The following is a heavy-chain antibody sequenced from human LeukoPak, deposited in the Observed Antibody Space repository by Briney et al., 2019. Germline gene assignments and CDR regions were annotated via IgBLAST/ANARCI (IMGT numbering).Heavy chain of an antibody. D-gene: IGHD5-12*01. Sequence: GGSLRLSCAASGFPLSTYSMNWVRQAPGRGLEWLSYTSGSSGSTIYYAQSVRGRFTISRDDAKNTLYLQMNSLRADDTAVYFCARDKIQWLRYSYFDYWGQGVLVTVSS. CDR1: GFPLSTYS. J-gene: IGHJ4*02. CDR2: TSGSSGSTI. CDR3: ARDKIQWLRYSYFDY. V-gene: IGHV3-48*01.